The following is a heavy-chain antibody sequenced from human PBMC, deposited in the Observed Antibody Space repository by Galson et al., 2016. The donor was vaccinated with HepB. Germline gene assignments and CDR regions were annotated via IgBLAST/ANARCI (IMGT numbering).Heavy chain of an antibody. CDR2: ISGYNGYT. D-gene: IGHD1/OR15-1a*01. V-gene: IGHV1-18*01. CDR3: ARGSSNRLNWHNGTYYHFGLDV. Sequence: SVKVSCKASGYIFTGYVISWVRQAPGQGLEWMGWISGYNGYTRYAQKFEVRVTMTTDTPTSTVYMDLRTLRSDDTAVYYCARGSSNRLNWHNGTYYHFGLDVWGQGTTVTVSS. J-gene: IGHJ6*02. CDR1: GYIFTGYV.